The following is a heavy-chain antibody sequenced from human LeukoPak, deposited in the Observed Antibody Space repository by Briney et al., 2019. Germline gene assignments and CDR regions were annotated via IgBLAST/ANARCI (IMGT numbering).Heavy chain of an antibody. J-gene: IGHJ4*02. CDR1: GFTVSSNY. CDR2: ISSGGATT. Sequence: GGSLRLSCAASGFTVSSNYMNWVRQAPGKGLEWVSAISSGGATTDYADSVKGRFTISRDNSKNTLYLQMNSLRAEDTAMYYCAKDHGARWYNFDYWGQGTLVTVSS. V-gene: IGHV3-23*01. CDR3: AKDHGARWYNFDY. D-gene: IGHD6-13*01.